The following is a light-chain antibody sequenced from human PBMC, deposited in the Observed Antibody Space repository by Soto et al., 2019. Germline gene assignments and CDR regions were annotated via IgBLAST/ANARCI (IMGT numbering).Light chain of an antibody. J-gene: IGKJ5*01. CDR1: HDITNY. CDR2: DAS. V-gene: IGKV1-33*01. Sequence: GDRVTITCQASHDITNYLHWYQQKPGKAPKLLISDASNLETGVPSRFSGSGSGTDFTFTISSLQPEDIATYYCQQSDNRVGQGTRLEIK. CDR3: QQSDNR.